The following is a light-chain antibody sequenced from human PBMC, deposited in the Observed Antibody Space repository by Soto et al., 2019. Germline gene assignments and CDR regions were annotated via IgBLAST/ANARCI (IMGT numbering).Light chain of an antibody. CDR3: QQYGSSPTWT. J-gene: IGKJ1*01. Sequence: SVLTPSPCTLSLSPGERATLSCRASQSVSSNYLAWYQQNPGQAPRLLIYGASTRASGIPDRFSGSGSGTDFTLTISRLEPEDSAVYYCQQYGSSPTWTFGQGTKVDIK. CDR2: GAS. V-gene: IGKV3-20*01. CDR1: QSVSSNY.